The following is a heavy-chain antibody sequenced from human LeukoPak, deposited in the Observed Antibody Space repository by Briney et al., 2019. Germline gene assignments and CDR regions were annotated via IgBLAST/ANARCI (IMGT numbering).Heavy chain of an antibody. CDR3: ARDELAVAKKGFLDS. J-gene: IGHJ4*02. V-gene: IGHV3-33*08. D-gene: IGHD6-19*01. Sequence: QPGGSLRLSCAASGFTFSSYGMHWVRQAPGKGLEWVAVIWYDGSNKYYADSVKGRFTISRDNSKNTLYLQVNSLRAEDTAVYYCARDELAVAKKGFLDSWGQGTLVTVSS. CDR1: GFTFSSYG. CDR2: IWYDGSNK.